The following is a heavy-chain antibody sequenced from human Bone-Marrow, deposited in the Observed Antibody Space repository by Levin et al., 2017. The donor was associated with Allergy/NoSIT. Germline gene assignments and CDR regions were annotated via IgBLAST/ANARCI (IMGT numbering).Heavy chain of an antibody. Sequence: SLKISCAASGFTFDDYAMHWVRQAPGKGLEWVSGISWNSGSIGYADSVKGRFTISRDNAKNSLYLQMNSLRAEDTALYYCAKDIQYYDRAMWAFDIWGQGTMVTVSS. D-gene: IGHD3-22*01. V-gene: IGHV3-9*01. CDR3: AKDIQYYDRAMWAFDI. CDR2: ISWNSGSI. CDR1: GFTFDDYA. J-gene: IGHJ3*02.